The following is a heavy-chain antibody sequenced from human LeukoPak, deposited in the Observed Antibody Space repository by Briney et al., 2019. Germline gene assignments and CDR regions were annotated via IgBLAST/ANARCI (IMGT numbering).Heavy chain of an antibody. CDR2: ISAYNGNT. CDR3: ARFGGSGSQGNWFDP. J-gene: IGHJ5*02. D-gene: IGHD3-10*01. V-gene: IGHV1-18*01. Sequence: ASVKVSCKASGYTFTSYGISWVRQAPGQGLEWMGWISAYNGNTNYAQKLQGRVTMTTDTSTSTAYMELRSLRPDDTAVYYCARFGGSGSQGNWFDPWGQGTLVTVSS. CDR1: GYTFTSYG.